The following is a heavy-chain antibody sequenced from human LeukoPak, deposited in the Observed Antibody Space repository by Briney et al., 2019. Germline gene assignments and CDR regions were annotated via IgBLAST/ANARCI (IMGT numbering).Heavy chain of an antibody. CDR3: ARSVSGYQHFDY. D-gene: IGHD2-2*01. CDR1: GGSISHYY. CDR2: IYYSGNT. Sequence: PSETLSLTCTVSGGSISHYYWSWIRQPPGKGLEWIGYIYYSGNTNYNPSLKSRVTISVDTSKKQSSLKLSSVTAADTAVYYCARSVSGYQHFDYWGQGTLVTVSS. J-gene: IGHJ4*02. V-gene: IGHV4-59*01.